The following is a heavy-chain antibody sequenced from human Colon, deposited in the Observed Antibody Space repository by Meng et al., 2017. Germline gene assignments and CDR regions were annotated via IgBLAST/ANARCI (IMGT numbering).Heavy chain of an antibody. V-gene: IGHV1-2*02. J-gene: IGHJ4*02. D-gene: IGHD3-22*01. CDR1: GYAFTGYY. Sequence: ASVKVSCKASGYAFTGYYIQWVRQAPGQGLEWMGWINPHSGGTKYAQKFQGRVTMTWDTSITTVYMEVSALTSDDTAVYYCARGGLNTWSKPYYIDYWGQGTLVTVSS. CDR2: INPHSGGT. CDR3: ARGGLNTWSKPYYIDY.